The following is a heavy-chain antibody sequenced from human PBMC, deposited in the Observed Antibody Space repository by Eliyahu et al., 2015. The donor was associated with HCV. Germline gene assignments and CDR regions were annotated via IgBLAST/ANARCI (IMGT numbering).Heavy chain of an antibody. D-gene: IGHD2-2*01. J-gene: IGHJ4*02. CDR3: TTADIVVVR. CDR2: IKSKTDGGTT. Sequence: EVQLVESGGGXVKPGGXLGXSCAASGFXFSNHWMSWVRQXPGKGLEWVGRIKSKTDGGTTDYAAPVKGRFTISRDDSKNTLYLQMNSLKTEDTAVYYCTTADIVVVRWGQGTLVTVSS. V-gene: IGHV3-15*01. CDR1: GFXFSNHW.